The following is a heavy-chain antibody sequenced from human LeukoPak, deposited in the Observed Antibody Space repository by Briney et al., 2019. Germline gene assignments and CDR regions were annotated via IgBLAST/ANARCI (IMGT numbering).Heavy chain of an antibody. CDR3: ARIQSWRFGY. J-gene: IGHJ4*02. D-gene: IGHD6-13*01. V-gene: IGHV5-51*01. CDR1: GYTFAISW. Sequence: GEFLKISCKGSGYTFAISWIGWVRQMPGKGLEWRGIIYPGDFDTRYSPSFQGQVTISADKSISTAYLQWNSLKASDTAMYYCARIQSWRFGYWGQGTLVTVSS. CDR2: IYPGDFDT.